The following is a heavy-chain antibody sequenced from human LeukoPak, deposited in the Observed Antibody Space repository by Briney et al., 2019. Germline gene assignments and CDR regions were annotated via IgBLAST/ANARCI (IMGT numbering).Heavy chain of an antibody. CDR2: IWYDGSNK. Sequence: PGRSLRLSCAASGFTFSSYGMHWVRQAPGKGLEWVAVIWYDGSNKYYADSVKGRFTISRDNSKNTLYLQMNSLRAEDTAVYYCARETGGMDVWGQGTTVTVSS. CDR1: GFTFSSYG. CDR3: ARETGGMDV. J-gene: IGHJ6*02. V-gene: IGHV3-33*01.